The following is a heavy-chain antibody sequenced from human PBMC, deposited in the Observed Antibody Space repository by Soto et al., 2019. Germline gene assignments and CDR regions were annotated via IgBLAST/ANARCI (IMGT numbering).Heavy chain of an antibody. J-gene: IGHJ4*02. D-gene: IGHD1-7*01. CDR3: ARGGRYRTGTTPFDY. CDR2: ISYDGSNK. Sequence: GGSLRLSCAASGFTFSSYGMHWVRQAPGKGPEWVAVISYDGSNKYYADSVKGRFTISRDNSKNTLYLQMNSLRAEDTAVYYCARGGRYRTGTTPFDYWGQGTLVTVSS. V-gene: IGHV3-30*03. CDR1: GFTFSSYG.